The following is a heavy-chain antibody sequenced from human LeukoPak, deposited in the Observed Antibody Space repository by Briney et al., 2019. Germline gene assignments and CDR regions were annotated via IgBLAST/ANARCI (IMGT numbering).Heavy chain of an antibody. D-gene: IGHD3-10*01. CDR3: ARDRGVSYLDY. CDR1: QFTFSNHG. V-gene: IGHV3-33*01. J-gene: IGHJ4*02. CDR2: IWYDGSNK. Sequence: GRSLRLSCAASQFTFSNHGMHWVRQAPGKGVEWLAVIWYDGSNKYYADSVKGRFTISRDNSQNTLYLQMNSLRAEDTAVYYCARDRGVSYLDYWGQGTQVTVSS.